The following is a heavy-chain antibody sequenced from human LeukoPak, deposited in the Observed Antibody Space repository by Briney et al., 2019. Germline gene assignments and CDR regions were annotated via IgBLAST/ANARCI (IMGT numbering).Heavy chain of an antibody. CDR3: ARDGGYNWNYPGAFDI. J-gene: IGHJ3*02. V-gene: IGHV3-7*01. CDR1: GFTFSSYW. Sequence: PGGSLRLSCAASGFTFSSYWMSWVRQAPGKGLEWVANIKQDGSEKYYVDSVKGRFTISRDNAKNSLYLQMNSLRAEDTAVYYCARDGGYNWNYPGAFDIWGQGTMVTVSS. CDR2: IKQDGSEK. D-gene: IGHD1-7*01.